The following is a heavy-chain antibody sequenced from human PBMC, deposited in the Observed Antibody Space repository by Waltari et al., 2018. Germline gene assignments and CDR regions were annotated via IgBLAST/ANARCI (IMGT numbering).Heavy chain of an antibody. Sequence: VHLQESGPGLVTPSETLSLTCGVSAYSITSGYFWGWIRQPPGKGLEWIGSWYRSGSTYYNPSLQSRVTISADTSKNQFSLNLTSVTAADTAVYYCARVSSSWYLGDYFYYGVDVWGQGATVTVSS. CDR2: WYRSGST. CDR3: ARVSSSWYLGDYFYYGVDV. CDR1: AYSITSGYF. D-gene: IGHD6-13*01. J-gene: IGHJ6*01. V-gene: IGHV4-38-2*01.